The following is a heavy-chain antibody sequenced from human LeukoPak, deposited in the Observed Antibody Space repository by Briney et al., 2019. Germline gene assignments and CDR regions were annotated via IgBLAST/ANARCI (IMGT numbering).Heavy chain of an antibody. J-gene: IGHJ4*02. CDR1: GFTFSSYV. D-gene: IGHD3-10*01. CDR3: AKSPQVRYYYGSGSYLSLLSN. CDR2: VAATGGGG. Sequence: GGSLRLSCAASGFTFSSYVMSWVRQAPGKGLEWVSAVAATGGGGYYADSVKGRFTISRDNFKNTLYLQMNSLRADDTAVYYCAKSPQVRYYYGSGSYLSLLSNWGQGTLVTVSS. V-gene: IGHV3-23*01.